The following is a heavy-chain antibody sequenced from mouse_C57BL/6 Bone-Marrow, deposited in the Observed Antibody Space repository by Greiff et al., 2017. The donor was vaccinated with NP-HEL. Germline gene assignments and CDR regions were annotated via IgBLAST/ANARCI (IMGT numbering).Heavy chain of an antibody. CDR1: GFSLTSYA. J-gene: IGHJ4*01. CDR2: IWTGGGT. Sequence: VKVVESGPGLVAPSQSLSITCTVSGFSLTSYAISWVRQPPGKGLEWLGVIWTGGGTNYNSALKSRLSISKDNSKSQVFLKMNSLQTDDTARYYCARAYYSNLYYAMDYWGQGTSVTVSS. D-gene: IGHD2-5*01. CDR3: ARAYYSNLYYAMDY. V-gene: IGHV2-9-1*01.